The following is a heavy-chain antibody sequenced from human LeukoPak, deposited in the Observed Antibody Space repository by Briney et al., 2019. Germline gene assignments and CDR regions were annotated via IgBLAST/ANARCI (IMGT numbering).Heavy chain of an antibody. Sequence: SETLSLTCIVSGGSISRSNSYWAWTRQPPGKGLEWIGSIYDSGNTYYNPSLGSRVTVSADTSKNHFSLKLRSVTAADTAVYYCATGGGIAVAHAWGQGSLVTVSS. CDR3: ATGGGIAVAHA. J-gene: IGHJ4*02. D-gene: IGHD6-19*01. CDR2: IYDSGNT. V-gene: IGHV4-39*02. CDR1: GGSISRSNSY.